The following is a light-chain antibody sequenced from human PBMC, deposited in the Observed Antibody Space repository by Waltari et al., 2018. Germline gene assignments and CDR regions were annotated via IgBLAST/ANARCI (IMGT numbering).Light chain of an antibody. V-gene: IGKV3-20*01. J-gene: IGKJ1*01. CDR3: QHYLRLPVT. CDR1: QSVSKA. Sequence: CRTSQSVSKALAWYQQKPGQAPRLLIYGASTMATGIPDRFSGSGSGTDFSLTISRLEPEDFAVYYCQHYLRLPVTFGQGTTVEI. CDR2: GAS.